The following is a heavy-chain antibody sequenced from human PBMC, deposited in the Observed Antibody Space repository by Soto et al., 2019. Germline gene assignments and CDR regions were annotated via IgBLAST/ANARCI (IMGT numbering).Heavy chain of an antibody. V-gene: IGHV4-59*01. Sequence: PSETLSLTCTVSGGSISSYYWSWIRQPPGKGLEWIGYIYYSGSTNYNPSLKSRVTISVDTSKNQFSLKLSSVTAADTAVYYCARVEMEATGLYYYYMDVWGKGTTVTVSS. CDR1: GGSISSYY. CDR2: IYYSGST. D-gene: IGHD5-12*01. CDR3: ARVEMEATGLYYYYMDV. J-gene: IGHJ6*03.